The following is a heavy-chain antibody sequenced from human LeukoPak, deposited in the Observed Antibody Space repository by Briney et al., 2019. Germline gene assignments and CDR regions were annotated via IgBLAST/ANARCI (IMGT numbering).Heavy chain of an antibody. V-gene: IGHV3-21*01. D-gene: IGHD6-6*01. J-gene: IGHJ4*02. Sequence: PGGSLRLSCAASGFTFSSYSMNWVRQAPGKGLEWVSSISSSSSYIYYADSVKGRFTISRDNAKNSLYLQVNSLRAEDTAVYYCARDRGLAARHDYWGQGTLVTVSS. CDR3: ARDRGLAARHDY. CDR1: GFTFSSYS. CDR2: ISSSSSYI.